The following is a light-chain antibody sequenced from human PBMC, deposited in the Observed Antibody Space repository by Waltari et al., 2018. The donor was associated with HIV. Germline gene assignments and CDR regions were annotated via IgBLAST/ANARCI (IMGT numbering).Light chain of an antibody. CDR3: AAWDDSLNGWV. Sequence: QSVLTQPPSASGTPGQRVTISCSGSSSTIGRNTVNWYQQLPGTAPKLLIYSNNQRPSGVPDRFSGSKSGTSVSLAISGLQSEDDTDYYCAAWDDSLNGWVFGGGTKLTVL. CDR2: SNN. CDR1: SSTIGRNT. V-gene: IGLV1-44*01. J-gene: IGLJ3*02.